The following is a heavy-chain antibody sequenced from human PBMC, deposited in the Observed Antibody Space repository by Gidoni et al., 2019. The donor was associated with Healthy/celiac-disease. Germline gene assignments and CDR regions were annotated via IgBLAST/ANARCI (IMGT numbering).Heavy chain of an antibody. J-gene: IGHJ4*02. CDR3: AKATYDYLDY. CDR1: GFTFSSYA. V-gene: IGHV3-30-3*01. D-gene: IGHD2-2*01. Sequence: QVQLVESGGGGVQPGRSLRLSCAASGFTFSSYAMHWVRQAPGKGLEWVAVISYDGSNKYYADSVKGRFTISRDNSKNTLYLQMNSLRAEDTAVYYCAKATYDYLDYWGQGTLVTVSS. CDR2: ISYDGSNK.